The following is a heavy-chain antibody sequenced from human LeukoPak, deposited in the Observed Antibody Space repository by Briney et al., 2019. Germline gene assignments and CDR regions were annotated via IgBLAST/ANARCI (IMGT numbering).Heavy chain of an antibody. Sequence: GESLKISCKGSGYSFTSYWISWVRQMPGKGLEWMGIIYPGDSDTRYSPSFQGQVTISADKSISTAYLQWSSLKASDTAMYYCARRITFGGVIPDPWGQGTLVTVSS. D-gene: IGHD3-16*02. J-gene: IGHJ5*02. CDR3: ARRITFGGVIPDP. CDR1: GYSFTSYW. V-gene: IGHV5-51*01. CDR2: IYPGDSDT.